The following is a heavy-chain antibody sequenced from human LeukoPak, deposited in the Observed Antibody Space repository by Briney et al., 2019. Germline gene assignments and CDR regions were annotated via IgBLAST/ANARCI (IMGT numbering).Heavy chain of an antibody. CDR1: GFTFSSYW. J-gene: IGHJ4*02. Sequence: GGSLRLSCAASGFTFSSYWMHWVRQAPGKGLMWVSAISGSGGSTYYAGSVKGRFTISRDNSKNTLYLQMNSLRAEDTAVYYCAKARALYSGGWYLDYWGQGTLVTVSS. CDR2: ISGSGGST. V-gene: IGHV3-23*01. CDR3: AKARALYSGGWYLDY. D-gene: IGHD6-19*01.